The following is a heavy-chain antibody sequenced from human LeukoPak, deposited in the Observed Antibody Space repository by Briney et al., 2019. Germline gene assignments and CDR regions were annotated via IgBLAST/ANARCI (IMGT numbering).Heavy chain of an antibody. Sequence: GGSLRLSCAASGFTFSSYAMSWVRQAPGKGLDGVSAISGSGGSTYYADSVKGRFTISRDNSKNTLHLQMNSLRAEDTAVYYCANLHGPNGMDVWGPGTTVTVSS. D-gene: IGHD3/OR15-3a*01. V-gene: IGHV3-23*01. J-gene: IGHJ6*02. CDR1: GFTFSSYA. CDR3: ANLHGPNGMDV. CDR2: ISGSGGST.